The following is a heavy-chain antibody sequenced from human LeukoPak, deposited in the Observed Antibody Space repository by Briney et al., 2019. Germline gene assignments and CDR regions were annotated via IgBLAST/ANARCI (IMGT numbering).Heavy chain of an antibody. Sequence: GGSLRLSCAASGFTFSSYGMHWVRQAPGKGLEWVAVISYDGSNKYYADSVKGRFTISRDNSKNTLYLQMNSLRAEDTAVYYCAKIAVAGTVFDYRGQGTLVTVSS. CDR3: AKIAVAGTVFDY. CDR1: GFTFSSYG. CDR2: ISYDGSNK. J-gene: IGHJ4*02. D-gene: IGHD6-19*01. V-gene: IGHV3-30*18.